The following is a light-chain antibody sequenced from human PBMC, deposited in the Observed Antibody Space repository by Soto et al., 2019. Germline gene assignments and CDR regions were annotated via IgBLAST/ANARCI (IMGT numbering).Light chain of an antibody. CDR2: DAS. V-gene: IGKV3-20*01. CDR1: QTVASYY. CDR3: QHYGGSPRT. J-gene: IGKJ1*01. Sequence: EIVLTQSPGTLSLSPGERATLSCRASQTVASYYLAWYQQRPGQAPRLLIYDASNRATGIPDRFSGSGSGTDFTLSISRLEPEDFAVYYCQHYGGSPRTFGQGTKVEIK.